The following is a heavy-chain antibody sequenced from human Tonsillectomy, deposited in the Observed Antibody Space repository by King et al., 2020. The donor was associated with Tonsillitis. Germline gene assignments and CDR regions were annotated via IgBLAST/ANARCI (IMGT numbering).Heavy chain of an antibody. J-gene: IGHJ6*02. Sequence: QLQESGPGLVKPSETLSLTCTVSGGSISSYYWSWIRQPPGKGLEWIGYIYYSGSSNYNPSLKSRVTISVDTSKNQFSLKLSSVTAADTAVYYCARGNTPRGYYYYGRDVWGQGTTVTVS. V-gene: IGHV4-59*01. CDR3: ARGNTPRGYYYYGRDV. CDR2: IYYSGSS. D-gene: IGHD5-18*01. CDR1: GGSISSYY.